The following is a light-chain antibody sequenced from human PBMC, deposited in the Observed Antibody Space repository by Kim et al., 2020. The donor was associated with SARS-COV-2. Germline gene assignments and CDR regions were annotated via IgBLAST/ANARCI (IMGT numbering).Light chain of an antibody. CDR1: SSNIGSNT. J-gene: IGLJ2*01. CDR2: SNN. CDR3: AAWDDSLNGPV. Sequence: QPVLTQPPSASGTPGQRVTISCSGSSSNIGSNTVNWYQQLPGTAPKLLIYSNNQRPSGVPDRFSGSKSGTSASLAINGLQSEDEADYYCAAWDDSLNGPVFGGGTQLTVL. V-gene: IGLV1-44*01.